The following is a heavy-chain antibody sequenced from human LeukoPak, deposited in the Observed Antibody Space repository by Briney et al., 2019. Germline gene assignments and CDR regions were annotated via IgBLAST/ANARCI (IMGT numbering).Heavy chain of an antibody. CDR3: ARAEWFPPRDYYYGMDV. D-gene: IGHD3-3*01. V-gene: IGHV4-34*01. J-gene: IGHJ6*02. Sequence: PSETLSLTCAVYGVSFSGYYWSWIRQPPGKGLEWIGEINHSGSTNYNPSLKSRVTISVDTSKNQFSLKLSSVTAADTAVYYCARAEWFPPRDYYYGMDVWGQGTTVTVSS. CDR2: INHSGST. CDR1: GVSFSGYY.